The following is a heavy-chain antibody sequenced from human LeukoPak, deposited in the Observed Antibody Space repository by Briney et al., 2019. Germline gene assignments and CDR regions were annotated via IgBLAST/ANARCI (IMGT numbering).Heavy chain of an antibody. CDR2: IYRFGNT. CDR3: AGRGQRYFRD. CDR1: GDSISSDY. V-gene: IGHV4-4*08. Sequence: NPSETLSPTCTVSGDSISSDYWSWIRQPPGKGLEWIGYIYRFGNTDYNPSLMRRVTISLDTSKKQLSLNLTSVTAADTAVYYCAGRGQRYFRDWGQGTLVTVSS. J-gene: IGHJ1*01.